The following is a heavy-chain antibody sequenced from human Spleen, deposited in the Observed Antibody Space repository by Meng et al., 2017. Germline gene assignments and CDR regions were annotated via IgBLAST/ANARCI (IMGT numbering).Heavy chain of an antibody. Sequence: QAQLQQWGPGLVKPPGTLPLTCVVSGGSISSSDWWTWVRQPPGKGLEWIGEIPHRGSSAYHPSLKSRVSMSIDKSKNQFSLKLTSVPAADTAVYHCLRGSGGSVWGQGTLVTVSS. CDR3: LRGSGGSV. J-gene: IGHJ1*01. D-gene: IGHD3-10*01. CDR2: IPHRGSS. V-gene: IGHV4-4*03. CDR1: GGSISSSDW.